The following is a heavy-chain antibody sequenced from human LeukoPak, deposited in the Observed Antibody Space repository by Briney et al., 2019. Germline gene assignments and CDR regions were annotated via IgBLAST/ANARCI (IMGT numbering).Heavy chain of an antibody. D-gene: IGHD2-2*01. J-gene: IGHJ3*02. CDR3: ARYKLYHGAFDI. Sequence: PGGSLRLSCAASGFAFSSYWMAWVRQAPRKELEWVANIKDDGSQKYYVDSVKGRFTISRDNAKNSLYLQMNSLRAEDTAVYYCARYKLYHGAFDIWGQGTMVTVSS. CDR2: IKDDGSQK. CDR1: GFAFSSYW. V-gene: IGHV3-7*01.